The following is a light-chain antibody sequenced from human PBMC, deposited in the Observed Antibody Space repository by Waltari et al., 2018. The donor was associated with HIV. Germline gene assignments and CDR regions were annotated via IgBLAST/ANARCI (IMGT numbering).Light chain of an antibody. V-gene: IGKV3-20*01. CDR2: GAS. CDR1: QTISSMS. J-gene: IGKJ1*01. Sequence: EIVLTQSPRTLSLSPGERATISCRASQTISSMSLAWYQQKPGQAPRLVISGASYRATGFPDRFSGSGSGTDFTLTIHRLEPEDFAVYYCQQYGTFPRTFGQGTKVEIK. CDR3: QQYGTFPRT.